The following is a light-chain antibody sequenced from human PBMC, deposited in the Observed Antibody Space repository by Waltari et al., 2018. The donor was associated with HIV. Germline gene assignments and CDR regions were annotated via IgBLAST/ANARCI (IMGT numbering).Light chain of an antibody. Sequence: QSAPTQPRTVYGYHGQSLTISSTGTRSDVGNYNYVSWYQQHPAKAHKLMMFDVNKRPSGVPDRFAGSKSGNTSSLTISGLQAEDETDYYCCSYADDYTWVFGGGTKLTVL. J-gene: IGLJ3*02. CDR2: DVN. V-gene: IGLV2-11*01. CDR1: RSDVGNYNY. CDR3: CSYADDYTWV.